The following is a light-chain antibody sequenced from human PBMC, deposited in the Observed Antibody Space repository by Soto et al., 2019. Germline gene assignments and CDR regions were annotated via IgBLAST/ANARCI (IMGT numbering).Light chain of an antibody. V-gene: IGKV1-39*01. CDR1: QNINTY. CDR2: AAS. CDR3: QQSYTTPYT. J-gene: IGKJ2*01. Sequence: DIQMTQSPSSLSASVGDRITITCRASQNINTYLNWFQQKPGKAPSLLIYAASSLQSGVPSRFSASGSVTDFTLTFNSLQPEDFAAYYCQQSYTTPYTFGQGTKVEIK.